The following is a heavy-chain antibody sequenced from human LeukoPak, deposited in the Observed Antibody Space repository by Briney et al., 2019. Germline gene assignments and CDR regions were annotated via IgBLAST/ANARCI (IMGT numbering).Heavy chain of an antibody. V-gene: IGHV3-30*04. CDR1: VFTLSSYA. CDR3: AIDSGWGGDSVVVVAAAFDY. D-gene: IGHD2-15*01. J-gene: IGHJ4*02. CDR2: ISYDGSNK. Sequence: GRSPRLSCAASVFTLSSYATHCVRDAPGEGVGWVAVISYDGSNKYSADSVKVLFHNSRDHTNDTLHLQMNSLRAEDTPVYYCAIDSGWGGDSVVVVAAAFDYWGQGTLVTVSS.